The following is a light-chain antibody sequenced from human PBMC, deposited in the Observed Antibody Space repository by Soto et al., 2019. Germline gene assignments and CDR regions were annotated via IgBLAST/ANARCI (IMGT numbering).Light chain of an antibody. CDR2: QTS. CDR1: QYINTR. J-gene: IGKJ1*01. V-gene: IGKV3D-11*01. CDR3: NLPANLLRT. Sequence: SPSALSLLPKDSGHLSCRASQYINTRLAWYQHRPGQAPRLLIYQTSIRAAGIPARFSSSGTGTDFTLTCSVVKPEDLVFYYRNLPANLLRTFAEGTKVDI.